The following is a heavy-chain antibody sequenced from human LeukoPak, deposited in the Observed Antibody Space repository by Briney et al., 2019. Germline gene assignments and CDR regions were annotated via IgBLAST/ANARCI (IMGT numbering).Heavy chain of an antibody. CDR3: ARESTLVLVPASILDP. J-gene: IGHJ5*02. Sequence: GGSLRLSCAASGFTFSDYYMSWIRQAPGNGLEWVSYISSSGSTIYYADSVKGRFTISRDNAKNSLYLQMNSLRAEDTAVYYCARESTLVLVPASILDPWGQGTLVTVSS. CDR2: ISSSGSTI. CDR1: GFTFSDYY. V-gene: IGHV3-11*01. D-gene: IGHD2-2*02.